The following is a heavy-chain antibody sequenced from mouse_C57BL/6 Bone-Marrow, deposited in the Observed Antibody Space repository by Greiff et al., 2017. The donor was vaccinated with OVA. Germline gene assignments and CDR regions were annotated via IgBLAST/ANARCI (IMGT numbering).Heavy chain of an antibody. CDR3: TIGAYYCGSSYWYCDV. Sequence: QVQLQQSGAELVRPGASVTLSCKASGYTFTDYEMHWVKQTPVHGLEWIGAIDPETGGTAYNQKFKGKAIMTADKSSSTAYMALRSLTSEDSAVYYCTIGAYYCGSSYWYCDVWGTGTTVTVSS. J-gene: IGHJ1*03. V-gene: IGHV1-15*01. D-gene: IGHD1-1*01. CDR1: GYTFTDYE. CDR2: IDPETGGT.